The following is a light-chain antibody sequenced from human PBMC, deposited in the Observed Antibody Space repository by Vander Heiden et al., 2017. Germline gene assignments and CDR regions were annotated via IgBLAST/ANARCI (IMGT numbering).Light chain of an antibody. CDR3: SSYTSSSLYV. Sequence: QSALTQPASVSVSPGQPIHISCPGTRSHVGAANHVSWSRQHPGKAPKLMISDVSKRPSGVSNRFAGSKSGNTASLTISGLQAEDEADYYCSSYTSSSLYVLGTGTKVTVL. CDR2: DVS. V-gene: IGLV2-14*03. CDR1: RSHVGAANH. J-gene: IGLJ1*01.